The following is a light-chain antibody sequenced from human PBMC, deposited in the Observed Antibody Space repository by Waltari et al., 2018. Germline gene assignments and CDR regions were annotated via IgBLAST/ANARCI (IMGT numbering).Light chain of an antibody. J-gene: IGLJ2*01. V-gene: IGLV1-44*01. CDR1: SSNLGSNP. Sequence: QSVLTQPPSASGTPGQRVTISCSGSSSNLGSNPVNWYQQLPGAAPKLLLYSNDPRPSGVTDRFSGSKSGTSASLRISGLQSEDEADYYCATWDDSLHGQLFGGGTKLTVL. CDR3: ATWDDSLHGQL. CDR2: SND.